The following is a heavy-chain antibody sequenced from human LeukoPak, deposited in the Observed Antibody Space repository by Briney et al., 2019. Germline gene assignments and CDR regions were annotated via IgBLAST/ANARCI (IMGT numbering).Heavy chain of an antibody. CDR3: AKDRYSSSSTFTINPFDY. D-gene: IGHD6-13*01. CDR1: EFTFSSYG. Sequence: PGGSLRLSCAASEFTFSSYGVNWVRQAPGQGLELVAFIRFDGRDKYYTDSVKGRFTISRDNSKSTLDLQMNSLRVEDTAVYYCAKDRYSSSSTFTINPFDYWGQGILVTVSS. J-gene: IGHJ4*02. V-gene: IGHV3-30*02. CDR2: IRFDGRDK.